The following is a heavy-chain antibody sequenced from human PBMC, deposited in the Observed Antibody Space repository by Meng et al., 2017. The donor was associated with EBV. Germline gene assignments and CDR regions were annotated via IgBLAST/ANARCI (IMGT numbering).Heavy chain of an antibody. V-gene: IGHV3-15*01. CDR3: TTDEGGSRF. CDR1: KFSFTSAW. J-gene: IGHJ4*02. D-gene: IGHD1-26*01. Sequence: EVQWVELGGGLLKLCDSLQLSLAASKFSFTSAWMNWVRQAPGKGLEWVGRIRSQVDGRTADYSAPVKGRFTISRDDSKHTLYLQMNSLKIEDSAVYYCTTDEGGSRFWGQGTLVTVSS. CDR2: IRSQVDGRTA.